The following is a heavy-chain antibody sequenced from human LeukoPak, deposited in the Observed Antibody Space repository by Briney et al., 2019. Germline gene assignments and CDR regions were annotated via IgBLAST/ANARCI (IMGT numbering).Heavy chain of an antibody. CDR3: VKVITMVRGVIKNYYGMDV. V-gene: IGHV3-30*18. D-gene: IGHD3-10*01. CDR1: GFTFSSYG. J-gene: IGHJ6*04. Sequence: GRSLRLSCAASGFTFSSYGMHWVRQAPGKGLEWVAVISYDGSNKYYADSVKGRFTISRDNSKNTLYLQMNSLRAKDTAVYYCVKVITMVRGVIKNYYGMDVWGKGTTVTVSS. CDR2: ISYDGSNK.